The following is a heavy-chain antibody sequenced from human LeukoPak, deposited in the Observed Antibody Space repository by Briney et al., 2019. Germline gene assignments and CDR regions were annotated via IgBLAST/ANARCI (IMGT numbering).Heavy chain of an antibody. D-gene: IGHD3-10*01. J-gene: IGHJ6*04. CDR1: GYTLTELS. V-gene: IGHV1-24*01. CDR2: FDPEDGET. Sequence: ASVKLSCKVSGYTLTELSMHCVRQAPGKGLEWLGGFDPEDGETIYAQKFQGRVTMTEDTSTDTAYMELSSLRSEDTAVYYCAGRAVVRSRSRDYYYYYGMDVWGKGTTVTVSS. CDR3: AGRAVVRSRSRDYYYYYGMDV.